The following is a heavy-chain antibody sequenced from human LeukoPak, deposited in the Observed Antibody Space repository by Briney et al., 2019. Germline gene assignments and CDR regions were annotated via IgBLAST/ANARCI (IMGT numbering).Heavy chain of an antibody. J-gene: IGHJ4*02. CDR1: GYTFTSSD. CDR2: MNTNNGNT. CDR3: ARAGGGSSWYSVLDY. V-gene: IGHV1-8*01. Sequence: ASVKVSCKASGYTFTSSDINWVRQATGQGLEWMGWMNTNNGNTGYAQKFQGRVTMTRNTSISTAYMELSSLTSGDTAVYYCARAGGGSSWYSVLDYWGQGTLVTVSS. D-gene: IGHD6-13*01.